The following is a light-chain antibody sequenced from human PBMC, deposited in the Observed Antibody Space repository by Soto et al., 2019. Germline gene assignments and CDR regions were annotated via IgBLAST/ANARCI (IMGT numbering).Light chain of an antibody. CDR3: QQYGGSPPT. J-gene: IGKJ1*01. CDR1: QSVSSNY. V-gene: IGKV3-20*01. Sequence: EIVLTQSPGTLSLSPGERATLSCRASQSVSSNYFAWYQRKPGQAPRLLIYGASSRATDIPNRFSGSGSGTAFTLTITRLEPEDFAVYFCQQYGGSPPTFGQGTKVEIK. CDR2: GAS.